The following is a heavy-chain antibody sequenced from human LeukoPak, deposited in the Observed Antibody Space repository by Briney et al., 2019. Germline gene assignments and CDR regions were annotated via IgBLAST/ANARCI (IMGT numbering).Heavy chain of an antibody. CDR2: IVYDGSNK. CDR3: ARYYGSGRGYYGMDV. V-gene: IGHV3-30*03. J-gene: IGHJ6*02. Sequence: GGSLRLSCAASGFTFSSYGMHWVRQAPGKGLEWVALIVYDGSNKYDESSKHYEDSVKGRLTISRDNSKNTLYLQLNSLRAEDTAVYYCARYYGSGRGYYGMDVWGQGTTVTVSS. CDR1: GFTFSSYG. D-gene: IGHD3-10*01.